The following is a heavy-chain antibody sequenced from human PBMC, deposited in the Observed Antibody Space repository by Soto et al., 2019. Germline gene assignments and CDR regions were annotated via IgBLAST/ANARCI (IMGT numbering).Heavy chain of an antibody. CDR1: GYNFTSYW. CDR3: ARLYGGNSGMDV. J-gene: IGHJ6*02. Sequence: GESLQISCKGSGYNFTSYWVTWVRQMTGKGLEWMGRIDPSDSYTNYNPPFQGHVTISVDKSISTAYLQWSSLKASDTAMYYCARLYGGNSGMDVWGQGTTVTVSS. V-gene: IGHV5-10-1*01. CDR2: IDPSDSYT. D-gene: IGHD4-17*01.